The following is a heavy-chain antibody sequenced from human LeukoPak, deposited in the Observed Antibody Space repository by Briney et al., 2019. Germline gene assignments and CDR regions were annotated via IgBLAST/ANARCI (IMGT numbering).Heavy chain of an antibody. D-gene: IGHD3-22*01. CDR2: ISSSSSTI. CDR3: ARGAYYYED. CDR1: GFTFSSHS. J-gene: IGHJ4*02. Sequence: GGSLRLSCAASGFTFSSHSMNWVRQAPGKRLEWVSYISSSSSTICYADSVKGRFTISRDNVKNSLYLQMNSLRAEDTAVYYCARGAYYYEDWGQGTLVTVSS. V-gene: IGHV3-48*01.